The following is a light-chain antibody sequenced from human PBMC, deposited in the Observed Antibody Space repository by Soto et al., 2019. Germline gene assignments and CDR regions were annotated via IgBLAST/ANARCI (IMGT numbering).Light chain of an antibody. V-gene: IGLV2-14*01. CDR2: EVS. CDR1: SSDVGGYNY. CDR3: SSCTSRPSLFV. J-gene: IGLJ1*01. Sequence: QSALAQPASVSGSPGQSVTISCTGTSSDVGGYNYVSWYQQHPGKAPKLVIFEVSIRPSGVSIRFSGSKSGNTASLTTSGLQTEDEADYYCSSCTSRPSLFVFGSGTKSPS.